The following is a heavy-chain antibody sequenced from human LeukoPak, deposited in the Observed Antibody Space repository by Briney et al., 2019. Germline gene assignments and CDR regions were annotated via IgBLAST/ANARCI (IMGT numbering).Heavy chain of an antibody. CDR1: DGSFSGYY. V-gene: IGHV4-34*01. D-gene: IGHD4-17*01. Sequence: SETLSLTCAVYDGSFSGYYWSWIRQPPGKGLEWIGEINHSGSTNYNPSLKSRVTISVDTSKNQFSLKLSSVTAADTAVYYCAGGYYGRYYYYYMDVWGKGTTVTVSS. CDR2: INHSGST. J-gene: IGHJ6*03. CDR3: AGGYYGRYYYYYMDV.